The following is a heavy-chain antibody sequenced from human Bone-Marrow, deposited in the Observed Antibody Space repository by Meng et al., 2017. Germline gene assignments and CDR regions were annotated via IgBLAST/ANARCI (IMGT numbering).Heavy chain of an antibody. Sequence: SCKASGYTFTGYYMHWVRQAPGKGLEWVANIGKDGSDKYYLESVKGRFTVSRDNAKNSLYLEMSSLRAEDTAVYYCARDTDWHNFDCWGQGVPVTVSS. CDR1: GYTFTGYY. J-gene: IGHJ4*02. CDR3: ARDTDWHNFDC. D-gene: IGHD3/OR15-3a*01. CDR2: IGKDGSDK. V-gene: IGHV3-7*01.